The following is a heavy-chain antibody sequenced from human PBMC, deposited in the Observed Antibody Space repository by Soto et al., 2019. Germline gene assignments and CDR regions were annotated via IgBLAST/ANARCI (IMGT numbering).Heavy chain of an antibody. V-gene: IGHV4-34*01. J-gene: IGHJ5*02. D-gene: IGHD3-10*01. CDR2: INHSGST. Sequence: ASETLSLTCAVYGGSFSGYYWSWIRQPPGKGMEWIGEINHSGSTNYNPSLKSRVTISVDTSKNQFSLKLSSVTAADTAVYYCARGGGQLLWFGDYINWFDPWGQGTLVTVSS. CDR1: GGSFSGYY. CDR3: ARGGGQLLWFGDYINWFDP.